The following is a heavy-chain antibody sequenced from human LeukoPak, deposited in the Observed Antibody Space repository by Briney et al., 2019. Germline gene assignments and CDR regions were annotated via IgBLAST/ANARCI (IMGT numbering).Heavy chain of an antibody. Sequence: PGGSLRLSCAASGFIFSSHALSWVRQAPGKGLEWVSAISGNGDNTYYADSVKGRFTISRDNSKNTLYLQMNSLRAEDTAVYFCAKWGDSSEAWGQGTLVTVSS. CDR1: GFIFSSHA. D-gene: IGHD6-25*01. CDR2: ISGNGDNT. J-gene: IGHJ5*02. V-gene: IGHV3-23*01. CDR3: AKWGDSSEA.